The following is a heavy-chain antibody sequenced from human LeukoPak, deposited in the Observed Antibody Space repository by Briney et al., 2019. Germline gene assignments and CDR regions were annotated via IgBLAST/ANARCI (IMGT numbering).Heavy chain of an antibody. CDR2: IYHSGST. Sequence: SETLSLTCTVSGYSISSGYYWGWIRQPPGKGLEWIGSIYHSGSTYYNPSLKSRVTISVDTSKNQFSLKLSSVTAADTAVYYCARGQLRFLEWSHHFDYWGQGTLVTVSS. CDR1: GYSISSGYY. V-gene: IGHV4-38-2*02. CDR3: ARGQLRFLEWSHHFDY. D-gene: IGHD3-3*01. J-gene: IGHJ4*02.